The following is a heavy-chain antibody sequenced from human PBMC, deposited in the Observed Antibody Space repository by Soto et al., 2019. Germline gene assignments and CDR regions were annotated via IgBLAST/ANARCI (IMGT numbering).Heavy chain of an antibody. J-gene: IGHJ6*03. D-gene: IGHD3-3*01. V-gene: IGHV4-39*01. CDR1: GGPIRTSSYY. CDR2: IYYSGTT. CDR3: ARLSTWSGDYVYSHFYMDF. Sequence: SETLSLTCTVSGGPIRTSSYYWGWIRQPPGKGLEWIGNIYYSGTTYYNPSLKSRVTISVDTSKNQFSLRLSSVSAADTAVFYCARLSTWSGDYVYSHFYMDFWGKGTTGTGSS.